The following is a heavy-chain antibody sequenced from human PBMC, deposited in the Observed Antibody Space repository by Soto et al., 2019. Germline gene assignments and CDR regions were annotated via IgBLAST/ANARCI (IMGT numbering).Heavy chain of an antibody. J-gene: IGHJ4*02. V-gene: IGHV4-59*01. CDR1: GGSISSYY. CDR3: ARCRHYYDSTFFDY. CDR2: IYYSGST. Sequence: SETLSLTCTVSGGSISSYYWSWIRQPPGKGLEWIGYIYYSGSTNYNPSLKSRVTISVDTSKNQFSLKLSSVTAADTAVYSCARCRHYYDSTFFDYWGQGTLVTVSS. D-gene: IGHD3-22*01.